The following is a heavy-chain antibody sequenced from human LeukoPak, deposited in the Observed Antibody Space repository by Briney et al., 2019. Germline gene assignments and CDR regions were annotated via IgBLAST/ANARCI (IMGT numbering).Heavy chain of an antibody. V-gene: IGHV4-4*07. CDR1: GGSIDSYY. Sequence: RPSETLSLTCSVSGGSIDSYYLSWIRQPAGKGLEWIGRIYKSVITINPSLKSRVTMSVDTSKNQVSLKLSSVTAADTAVYYCARDSGTTGEVKFDPWGQGTLVTVSS. CDR3: ARDSGTTGEVKFDP. D-gene: IGHD3-10*01. J-gene: IGHJ5*02. CDR2: IYKSVIT.